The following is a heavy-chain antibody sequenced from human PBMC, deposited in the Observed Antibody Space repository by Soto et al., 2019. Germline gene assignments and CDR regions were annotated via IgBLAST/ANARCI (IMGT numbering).Heavy chain of an antibody. V-gene: IGHV4-30-4*01. Sequence: SETLSLTCTVSGGTISSGDYYWTWIRQPPGKGLEWIGNVDYRGTTYYSPSLKSRVTISTDTSKNQFSLKLSSVTAADTAVYYCARAKYYYDSSGRYYFDYWGQGTLVTVSS. CDR3: ARAKYYYDSSGRYYFDY. J-gene: IGHJ4*02. CDR2: VDYRGTT. CDR1: GGTISSGDYY. D-gene: IGHD3-22*01.